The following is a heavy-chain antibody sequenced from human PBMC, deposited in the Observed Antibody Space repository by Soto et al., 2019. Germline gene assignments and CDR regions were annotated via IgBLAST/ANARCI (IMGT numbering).Heavy chain of an antibody. D-gene: IGHD6-19*01. V-gene: IGHV4-59*08. CDR2: IYYTGST. Sequence: SETLSLTCTVSGGSINDYYWSWIRLPPGKGLEWIGNIYYTGSTKYNPSLKSRVTMSIDTSGDRFSLKLSSVTASDTAVYYCARLSYTTGWTFHFDYWGQGALVTVSS. J-gene: IGHJ4*02. CDR1: GGSINDYY. CDR3: ARLSYTTGWTFHFDY.